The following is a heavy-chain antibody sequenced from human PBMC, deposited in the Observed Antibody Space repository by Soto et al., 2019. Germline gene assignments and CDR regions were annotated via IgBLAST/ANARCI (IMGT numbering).Heavy chain of an antibody. Sequence: KPGGSLRLSCAASGFTLSTYSMNWVRQAPGKGLEWVSSISSSGTYIHYADSLKGRFTISRDNAKNSLYLQMISLRAEDTAVYYCARDPSDCSSTSCWGYYALDVWGQGTTVTVSS. J-gene: IGHJ6*02. CDR2: ISSSGTYI. CDR3: ARDPSDCSSTSCWGYYALDV. V-gene: IGHV3-21*01. CDR1: GFTLSTYS. D-gene: IGHD2-2*01.